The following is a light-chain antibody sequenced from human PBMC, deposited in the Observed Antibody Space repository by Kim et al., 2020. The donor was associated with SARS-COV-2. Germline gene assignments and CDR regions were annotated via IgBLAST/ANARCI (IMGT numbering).Light chain of an antibody. CDR2: EVS. Sequence: SNTLSCIGISSDVVSYNLCSWYEEHPGKATKLMIYEVSMRPSGVFKRCCGSKSGNTASLTITGLQADDEADYYCCSYAGSSTFVFGTGPKVTVL. V-gene: IGLV2-23*02. CDR3: CSYAGSSTFV. CDR1: SSDVVSYNL. J-gene: IGLJ1*01.